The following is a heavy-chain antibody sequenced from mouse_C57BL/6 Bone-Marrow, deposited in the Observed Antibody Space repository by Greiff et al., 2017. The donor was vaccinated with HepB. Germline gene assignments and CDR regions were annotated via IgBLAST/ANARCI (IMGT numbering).Heavy chain of an antibody. CDR1: GYTFTSYC. CDR2: IYPGSGST. V-gene: IGHV1-55*01. D-gene: IGHD2-12*01. CDR3: ARRLYS. Sequence: QVQLQQPGAELVKPGASLKMSCTASGYTFTSYCITWVKQRPGQGLEWIGDIYPGSGSTNYHEKFKSKATLTVDTSASTAYMQLSSLTSEDSAVYYCARRLYSWGQGTTLTVSS. J-gene: IGHJ2*01.